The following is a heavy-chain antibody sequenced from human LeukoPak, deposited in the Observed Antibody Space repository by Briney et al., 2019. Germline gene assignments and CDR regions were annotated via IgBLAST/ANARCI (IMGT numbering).Heavy chain of an antibody. Sequence: GESLKISCKGSGYSFTSYWIGWVRHLPEKGLEWMGVIYPGDSDTRYSPSFQGQVTISADKSISTAYLQWSSLKASDTAMYYCARRSIRYGQFDYWGQGTLVTVSS. J-gene: IGHJ4*02. CDR1: GYSFTSYW. D-gene: IGHD5-18*01. CDR3: ARRSIRYGQFDY. CDR2: IYPGDSDT. V-gene: IGHV5-51*01.